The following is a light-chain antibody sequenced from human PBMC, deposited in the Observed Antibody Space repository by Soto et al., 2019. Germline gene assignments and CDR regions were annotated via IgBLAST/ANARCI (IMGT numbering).Light chain of an antibody. Sequence: QSALTQPRSVSGSPGQSVTISCTGTSSDVGGYNDVSWYRQHPGKAPKFMIYDVSKRPSGVPDRFSGSKSGNTASLTISGLQAEDEADYYCCSYAGNTIFVFGGGTKLTVL. J-gene: IGLJ2*01. CDR3: CSYAGNTIFV. V-gene: IGLV2-11*01. CDR1: SSDVGGYND. CDR2: DVS.